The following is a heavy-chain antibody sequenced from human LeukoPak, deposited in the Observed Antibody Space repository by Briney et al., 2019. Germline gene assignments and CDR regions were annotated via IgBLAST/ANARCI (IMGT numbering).Heavy chain of an antibody. V-gene: IGHV3-48*01. CDR1: GFTFSSYS. CDR3: ARGYDSRGYYPDY. CDR2: ITSSSSTI. J-gene: IGHJ4*02. Sequence: PGGSLRLSCAASGFTFSSYSMSWVRQAPGKGLEWVSYITSSSSTIYYADSVKGRFTISRDNAKNSLYLQMNSLRAEDTAVYYCARGYDSRGYYPDYWGQGTLVTVSS. D-gene: IGHD3-22*01.